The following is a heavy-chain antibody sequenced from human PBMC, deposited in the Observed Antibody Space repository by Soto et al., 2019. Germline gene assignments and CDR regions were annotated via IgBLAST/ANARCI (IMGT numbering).Heavy chain of an antibody. CDR2: ISAYNGNT. D-gene: IGHD3-3*01. J-gene: IGHJ3*02. V-gene: IGHV1-18*01. CDR1: GYTFTSYG. CDR3: ARETYQFWSGYYYDAFDI. Sequence: ASVKVSCKASGYTFTSYGISWVRQAPGQGLEWMGWISAYNGNTNYAQKLQGRVTMTTDTSTSTAYMELRSLRSDDTAVYYCARETYQFWSGYYYDAFDIWGQGTMVTVSS.